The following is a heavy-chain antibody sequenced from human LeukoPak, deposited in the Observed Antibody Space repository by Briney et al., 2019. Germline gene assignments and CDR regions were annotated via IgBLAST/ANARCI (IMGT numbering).Heavy chain of an antibody. Sequence: PGGSLRLSCAASGFTFSSYDMHWVRQAPGKGLEWVAVIWYDGSNKYYADSVKGRFTISRDNSKNTLYLQVNSLRAEDTAVYYCARDRGGDRINYYFDYWGQGTLVTVSS. D-gene: IGHD5-12*01. CDR1: GFTFSSYD. CDR3: ARDRGGDRINYYFDY. V-gene: IGHV3-33*01. CDR2: IWYDGSNK. J-gene: IGHJ4*02.